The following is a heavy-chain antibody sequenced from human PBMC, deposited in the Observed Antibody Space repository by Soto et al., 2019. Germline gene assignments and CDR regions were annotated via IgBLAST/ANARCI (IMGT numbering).Heavy chain of an antibody. CDR3: ASESYDILTGHRSTQHDY. CDR2: IWYDGSNK. V-gene: IGHV3-33*01. CDR1: GFTFSSYG. J-gene: IGHJ4*02. D-gene: IGHD3-9*01. Sequence: GGSLRLSCAASGFTFSSYGMHWVRQAPGKGLEWVAVIWYDGSNKYYVDFVKGRFTISRDNSKNMLYLQMNSLRAEDTAVCYCASESYDILTGHRSTQHDYWGQGTLVTVSS.